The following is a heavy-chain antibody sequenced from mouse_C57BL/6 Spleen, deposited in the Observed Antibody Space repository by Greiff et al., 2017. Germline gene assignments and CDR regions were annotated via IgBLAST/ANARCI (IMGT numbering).Heavy chain of an antibody. CDR2: ISYSGST. V-gene: IGHV3-1*01. CDR1: GYSITSGYD. D-gene: IGHD4-1*02. Sequence: VQLKESGPGMVKPSQSLSLTCTVTGYSITSGYDWHWIRHFPGNKLEWMGYISYSGSTNYNPSLKSRISITHDTSKNHFFLKLNSVTTEDTATYYCARATGTGYFDYWGQGTTLTVSS. J-gene: IGHJ2*01. CDR3: ARATGTGYFDY.